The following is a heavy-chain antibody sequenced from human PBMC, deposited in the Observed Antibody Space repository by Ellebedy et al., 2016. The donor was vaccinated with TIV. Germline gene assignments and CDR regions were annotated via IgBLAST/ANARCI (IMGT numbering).Heavy chain of an antibody. D-gene: IGHD7-27*01. CDR1: RFTFTNYW. V-gene: IGHV3-7*04. CDR2: IKEDGSEK. J-gene: IGHJ4*02. CDR3: ARGWGHFDS. Sequence: GGSLRLXXAASRFTFTNYWMSWVRQAPGKGLEWVANIKEDGSEKNYVDSVKGRFTISRDNAKNSLYLQLSSLGADDTAVYYCARGWGHFDSWGLGTLVTVSS.